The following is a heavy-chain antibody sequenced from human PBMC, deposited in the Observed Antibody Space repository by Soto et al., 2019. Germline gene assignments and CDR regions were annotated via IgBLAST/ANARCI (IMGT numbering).Heavy chain of an antibody. CDR3: ASSLGSTYRSFDY. J-gene: IGHJ4*02. V-gene: IGHV1-69*02. CDR2: IIPYLSVS. Sequence: QVQLVQSGAEVKKPGSSLRVSCKASGDTFNFYTINWVRQAPGLGLEWLGRIIPYLSVSNYAQKFQGRVTITAYKSTNNAYREVRSLRSEDTDMYYCASSLGSTYRSFDYWGQGALVTVSS. D-gene: IGHD3-10*01. CDR1: GDTFNFYT.